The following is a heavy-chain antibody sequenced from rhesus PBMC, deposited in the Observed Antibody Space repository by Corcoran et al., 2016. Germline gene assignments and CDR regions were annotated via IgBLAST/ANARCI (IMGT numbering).Heavy chain of an antibody. J-gene: IGHJ4*01. CDR1: GFTFSDYA. Sequence: EVQLVESGGGLVQPGGSLRLSCAASGFTFSDYAMDWVRQAPGTGLEWVGFIRSKAYGGKAEYAASVKGRFTISRDDSKNTAYLQMSSLKTEDTAVYYCTRDYEDDYGYYYTIDYWGQGVLVTVSS. CDR2: IRSKAYGGKA. CDR3: TRDYEDDYGYYYTIDY. D-gene: IGHD3-9*01. V-gene: IGHV3-153*02.